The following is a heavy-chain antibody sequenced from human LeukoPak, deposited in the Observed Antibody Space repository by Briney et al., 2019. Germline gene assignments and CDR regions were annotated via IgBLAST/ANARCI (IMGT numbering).Heavy chain of an antibody. D-gene: IGHD3-9*01. V-gene: IGHV1-69*06. Sequence: ASVKVSCKASGGTFSSYAISWVRQAPGKGLEWMGRIIPIFGTANYAQKFQGRVTITADKSTSTAYMELSSLRSEDTAVYYCARENRLRYFDWLSIDAFDIWGQGTMVTVSS. CDR2: IIPIFGTA. CDR3: ARENRLRYFDWLSIDAFDI. J-gene: IGHJ3*02. CDR1: GGTFSSYA.